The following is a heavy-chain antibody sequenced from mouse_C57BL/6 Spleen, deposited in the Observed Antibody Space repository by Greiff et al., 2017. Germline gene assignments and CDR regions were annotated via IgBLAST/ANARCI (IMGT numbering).Heavy chain of an antibody. CDR2: IRSKSNNYAT. Sequence: GGGLVQPKGSLKLSCAASGFSFNTYAMNWVRQAPGKGLEWVARIRSKSNNYATYYADSVKDRFTISRDDSESMLYLQMNNLKTEDTAMYYWVMNYYGSSPWFAYWGQGTLVTVSA. J-gene: IGHJ3*01. V-gene: IGHV10-1*01. CDR1: GFSFNTYA. CDR3: VMNYYGSSPWFAY. D-gene: IGHD1-1*01.